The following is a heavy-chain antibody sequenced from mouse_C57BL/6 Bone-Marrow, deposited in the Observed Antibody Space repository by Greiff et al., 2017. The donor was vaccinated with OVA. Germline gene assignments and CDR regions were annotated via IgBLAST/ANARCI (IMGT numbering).Heavy chain of an antibody. Sequence: EVMLVESEGGLVQPGSSMKLSCTASGFTFSDYYMAWVRQVPEKGLEWVANINYDGSSTYYLDSLKSRFIISRDNAKNILYLQMSSLKSEDTAAYYCARGANYYGSSPYYFDYWGQGTTLTVSS. CDR1: GFTFSDYY. CDR3: ARGANYYGSSPYYFDY. CDR2: INYDGSST. V-gene: IGHV5-16*01. D-gene: IGHD1-1*01. J-gene: IGHJ2*01.